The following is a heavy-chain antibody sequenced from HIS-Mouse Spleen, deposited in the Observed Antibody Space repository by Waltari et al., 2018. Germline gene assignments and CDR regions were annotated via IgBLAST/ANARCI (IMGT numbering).Heavy chain of an antibody. CDR1: GFTFSSSG. CDR3: ARYSSSSGVDY. D-gene: IGHD6-6*01. V-gene: IGHV3-33*01. Sequence: QVQLVESGGGVVQPGRSLRLPCAASGFTFSSSGMHWVRQAPGKGMEWVAVIWYDGSNKYYADSVKGRFTISRDNSKNTLYLQMNSLRAEDTAVYYCARYSSSSGVDYWGQGTLVTVSS. CDR2: IWYDGSNK. J-gene: IGHJ4*02.